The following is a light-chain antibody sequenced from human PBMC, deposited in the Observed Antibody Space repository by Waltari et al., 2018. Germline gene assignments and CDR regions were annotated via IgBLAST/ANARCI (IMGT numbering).Light chain of an antibody. V-gene: IGLV4-69*01. CDR1: SGHTSNV. CDR3: QTGGHGTWV. CDR2: VNSDGSH. Sequence: QLVLTQSPSASASLGASVRLTCTLSSGHTSNVIAWHQQQPEKGPRYLMKVNSDGSHTKGDEIPVRFSGSSSGADRYLTISSLQSEDEADYYCQTGGHGTWVFGGGTKLTVL. J-gene: IGLJ3*02.